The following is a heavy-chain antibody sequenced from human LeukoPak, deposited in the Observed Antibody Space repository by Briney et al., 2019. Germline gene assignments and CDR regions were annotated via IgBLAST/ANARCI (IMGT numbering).Heavy chain of an antibody. V-gene: IGHV1-3*03. J-gene: IGHJ4*02. Sequence: ASVKVSCKASGYTFTSYGISWVRQAPGQRLEWMGWINAGNGNTKYSQEFQGRVTITRDTSASTAYMELSSLRSEDMAVYYCAREVGPWMVSLDYWGQGTLVTVSS. CDR3: AREVGPWMVSLDY. CDR2: INAGNGNT. D-gene: IGHD3-10*01. CDR1: GYTFTSYG.